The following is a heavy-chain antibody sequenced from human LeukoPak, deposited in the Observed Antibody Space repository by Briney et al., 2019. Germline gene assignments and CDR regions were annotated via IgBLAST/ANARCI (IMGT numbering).Heavy chain of an antibody. CDR2: IYSGGST. CDR1: GFTVSSSY. Sequence: PGGSLRLSCAASGFTVSSSYMSWVRQAPGKGLEWVSVIYSGGSTYYADSVKGRFTISRDNSKNSLYLQMNSLRAEDTAVYYCVRDQFFSFDYWGQGTLVTVSS. V-gene: IGHV3-66*01. CDR3: VRDQFFSFDY. D-gene: IGHD3-3*01. J-gene: IGHJ4*02.